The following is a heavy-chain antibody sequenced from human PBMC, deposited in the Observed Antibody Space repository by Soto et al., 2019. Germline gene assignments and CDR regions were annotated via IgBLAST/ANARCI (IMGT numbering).Heavy chain of an antibody. CDR1: GFTFSSFA. J-gene: IGHJ4*02. CDR2: ISDDGSTK. V-gene: IGHV3-30*04. D-gene: IGHD6-19*01. Sequence: QVQLVESGGGVVQPGRSLRLSCAASGFTFSSFAMHWVRQAPGKGLEWVAVISDDGSTKYSADSVKGRFTISRDNSKHTLYLQMNSLRGEDTAVYSCARVEQWLYIAKYWGQGTLVTVSS. CDR3: ARVEQWLYIAKY.